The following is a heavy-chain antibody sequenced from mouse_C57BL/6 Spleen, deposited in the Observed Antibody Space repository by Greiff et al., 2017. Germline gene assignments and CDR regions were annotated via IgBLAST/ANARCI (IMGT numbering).Heavy chain of an antibody. D-gene: IGHD2-9*01. CDR2: IRNKANGYTT. CDR3: ARPYYGYDSWFAY. Sequence: DVKLVESGGGLVQPGGSLSLSCAASGFTFTDYYMSWVRQPPGKALEWLGFIRNKANGYTTEYSASVKGRFTISRDNSQSILYLQMNALRAEDSATYYCARPYYGYDSWFAYWGQGTLVTVSA. V-gene: IGHV7-3*01. J-gene: IGHJ3*01. CDR1: GFTFTDYY.